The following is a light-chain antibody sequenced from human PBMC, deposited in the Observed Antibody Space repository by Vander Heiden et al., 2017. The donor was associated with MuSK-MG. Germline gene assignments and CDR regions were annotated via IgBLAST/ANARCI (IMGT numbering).Light chain of an antibody. J-gene: IGKJ3*01. CDR1: QSISTY. Sequence: DIQMTQSPSSLYASVGDRVTITCRASQSISTYLNWYQQKPGKAPKLLIYAASSLQSGVPARFSGSGSGRDFTLTISSLQPEDFATYYCHQTSSTPLTFGHGTKVDIK. CDR2: AAS. V-gene: IGKV1-39*01. CDR3: HQTSSTPLT.